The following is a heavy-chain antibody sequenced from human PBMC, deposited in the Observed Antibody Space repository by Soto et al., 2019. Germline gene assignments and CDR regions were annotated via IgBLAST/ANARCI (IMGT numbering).Heavy chain of an antibody. CDR2: ISAYNGNT. Sequence: QVQLVQSGAEVKKPGASVKVSCKASGYTFSSYGISWVRQAPGQGLEWMGRISAYNGNTNYAQKLQGRVTMTPDTSTSTAYMELRSLRSDDTAVYYWARDRGYNWNYGWFDPWGQGTLVTVSS. D-gene: IGHD1-7*01. CDR1: GYTFSSYG. V-gene: IGHV1-18*01. J-gene: IGHJ5*02. CDR3: ARDRGYNWNYGWFDP.